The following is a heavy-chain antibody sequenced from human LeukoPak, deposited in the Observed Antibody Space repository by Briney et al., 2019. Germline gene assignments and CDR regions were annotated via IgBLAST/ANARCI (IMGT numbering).Heavy chain of an antibody. J-gene: IGHJ6*02. CDR2: ISYDGSNK. CDR1: GFTFSSYA. V-gene: IGHV3-30-3*01. CDR3: ARDRHRTMVRAIGYYYYGMDV. Sequence: GGSLRLSCAASGFTFSSYAMHWVRQAPGKGLEWVAVISYDGSNKYYADSVKGRFTISRDNSKNTLYLQMNSLRAEDTAVYYCARDRHRTMVRAIGYYYYGMDVWGQGTTVTVSS. D-gene: IGHD3-10*01.